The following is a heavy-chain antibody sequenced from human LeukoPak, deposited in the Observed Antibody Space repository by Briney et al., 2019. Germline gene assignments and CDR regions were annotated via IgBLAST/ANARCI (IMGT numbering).Heavy chain of an antibody. CDR1: GFTFRNYG. V-gene: IGHV3-30*02. J-gene: IGHJ4*02. CDR2: KRYDGTNE. Sequence: PGGSLRLSCVASGFTFRNYGMHWVRQAPGKGLEWVAFKRYDGTNEDYADSVKGRFTISRDNSKNTVSLQMNSLRTDDTAVYYCARDGSVPAASLDYWGQGTLVTVSS. D-gene: IGHD2-2*01. CDR3: ARDGSVPAASLDY.